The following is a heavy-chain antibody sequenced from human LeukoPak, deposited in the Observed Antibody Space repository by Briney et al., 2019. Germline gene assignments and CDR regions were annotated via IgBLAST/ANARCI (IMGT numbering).Heavy chain of an antibody. D-gene: IGHD3-9*01. CDR3: AASRSLDRSLDY. CDR1: GFTFSKFW. V-gene: IGHV3-7*01. Sequence: GGSLRLSCAVSGFTFSKFWMHWVRQAPGKGLEWVANIKQAGSVKYYVDSVKGRFTISRDNAKNSLFLQMNSLRVEDTAVYYCAASRSLDRSLDYWGQGTLVTVSS. J-gene: IGHJ4*02. CDR2: IKQAGSVK.